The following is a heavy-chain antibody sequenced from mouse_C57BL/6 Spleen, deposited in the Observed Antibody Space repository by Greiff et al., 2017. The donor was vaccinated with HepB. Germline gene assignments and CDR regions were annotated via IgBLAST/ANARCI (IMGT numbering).Heavy chain of an antibody. CDR1: GFTFSDYG. Sequence: EVKVVESGGGLVKPGGSLKLSCAASGFTFSDYGMHWVRQAPEKGLEWVAYISSGSSTIYYADTVKGRFTISRDNAKNTLFLQMTSLRSEDTAMYYCARPGSSGYIYAMDYWGQGTSVTVSS. CDR3: ARPGSSGYIYAMDY. V-gene: IGHV5-17*01. CDR2: ISSGSSTI. J-gene: IGHJ4*01. D-gene: IGHD3-2*02.